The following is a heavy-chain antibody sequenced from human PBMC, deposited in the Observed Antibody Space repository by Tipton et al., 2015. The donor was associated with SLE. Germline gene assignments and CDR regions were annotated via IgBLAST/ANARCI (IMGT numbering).Heavy chain of an antibody. CDR1: GFLFRTSE. J-gene: IGHJ3*02. D-gene: IGHD2-21*01. Sequence: SLRLSCVASGFLFRTSEMNWVRQAPGKGLEWVSHITSSSTARYYADSVKGRFSISRDNSKNTVNLQMNRLSGEDTAVYYCARDRWGEDAFDIWGQGTLVIVSS. CDR3: ARDRWGEDAFDI. CDR2: ITSSSTAR. V-gene: IGHV3-48*03.